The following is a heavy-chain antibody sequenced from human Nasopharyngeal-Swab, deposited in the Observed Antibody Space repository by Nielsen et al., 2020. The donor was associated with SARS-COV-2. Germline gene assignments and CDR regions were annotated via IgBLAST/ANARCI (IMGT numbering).Heavy chain of an antibody. D-gene: IGHD2-21*01. J-gene: IGHJ4*02. CDR1: GYRFTSYW. V-gene: IGHV5-51*01. Sequence: GSLKISCKGSGYRFTSYWIGWVRQMPGKGLEWMGIYPGDSDTRYSPSFQGQVTISADKSISTAYLQWSSLKASDTAMYYCARPSFHEGFDYWGQGTLVTVSS. CDR3: ARPSFHEGFDY. CDR2: YPGDSDT.